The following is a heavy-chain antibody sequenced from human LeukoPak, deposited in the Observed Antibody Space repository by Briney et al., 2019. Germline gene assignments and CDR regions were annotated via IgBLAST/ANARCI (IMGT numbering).Heavy chain of an antibody. CDR1: GYTFADYF. CDR2: INANSGGT. V-gene: IGHV1-2*06. D-gene: IGHD1-26*01. J-gene: IGHJ4*02. Sequence: ASVKVSCKPSGYTFADYFIHWVRQAPGQGLEDMGRINANSGGTEYRKKFQGRVTMTRDMSISTAYVEVNWLISDDTAIYYCARDVSSTPNWEFDYWGQGTTVTVSS. CDR3: ARDVSSTPNWEFDY.